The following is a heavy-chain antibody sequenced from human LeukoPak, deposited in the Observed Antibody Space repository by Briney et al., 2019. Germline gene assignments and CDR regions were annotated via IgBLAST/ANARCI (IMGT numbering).Heavy chain of an antibody. CDR2: IYYSGST. CDR1: GGSISSSSYY. Sequence: HPSETLSLTCTVSGGSISSSSYYWGWIRQPPGKGLEWIGSIYYSGSTYYNPSLKSRVTISVDTSKNQFSLKLSSVTAADTAVYYCARRKGGSYFLYYFDYWGQGTLVIVSS. J-gene: IGHJ4*02. V-gene: IGHV4-39*01. D-gene: IGHD1-26*01. CDR3: ARRKGGSYFLYYFDY.